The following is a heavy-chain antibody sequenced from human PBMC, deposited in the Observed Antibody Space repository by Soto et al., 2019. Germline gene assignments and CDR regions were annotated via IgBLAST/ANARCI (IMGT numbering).Heavy chain of an antibody. CDR2: INAGNGNT. CDR1: GYTFTSYA. CDR3: ARIPRQNIAAAPAGWFDP. Sequence: ASVKVSCKASGYTFTSYAMHWVRQAPGQRLEWMGWINAGNGNTKYSQKFQGRVTITRDTSANTAYMELSSLRSEDTAVYYCARIPRQNIAAAPAGWFDPWGQGTLVTVSS. D-gene: IGHD6-13*01. J-gene: IGHJ5*02. V-gene: IGHV1-3*01.